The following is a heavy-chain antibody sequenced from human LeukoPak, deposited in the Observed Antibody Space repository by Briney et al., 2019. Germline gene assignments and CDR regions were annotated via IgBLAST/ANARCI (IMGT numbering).Heavy chain of an antibody. Sequence: GGSLRLSCAASGFTFTSYWIHWVRQAPGKGLVWVSRVHNDGTTTGYADSVKGRFAISRDNAKNTVYLQMNSLRAEDTAVYYCARGGVGSFDIWGQGTMVTVSS. CDR1: GFTFTSYW. J-gene: IGHJ3*02. CDR3: ARGGVGSFDI. V-gene: IGHV3-74*01. D-gene: IGHD2-8*02. CDR2: VHNDGTTT.